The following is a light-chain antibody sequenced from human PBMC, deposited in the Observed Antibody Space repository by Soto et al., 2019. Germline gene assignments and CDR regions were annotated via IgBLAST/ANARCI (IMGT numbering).Light chain of an antibody. CDR1: MNDIGSYNY. Sequence: QSALTQPASVSGSPGQSVTLSCTGTMNDIGSYNYVSWYQQRPGKAPKLIIYEVSRRPSGVPDRIFGSKSDNTASLTVSGLQAEDEADYYCSSFAGTNSFVFGTGTKVTVL. J-gene: IGLJ1*01. CDR2: EVS. V-gene: IGLV2-8*01. CDR3: SSFAGTNSFV.